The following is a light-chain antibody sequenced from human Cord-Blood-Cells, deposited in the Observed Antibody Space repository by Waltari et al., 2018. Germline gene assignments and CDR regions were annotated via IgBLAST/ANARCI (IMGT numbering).Light chain of an antibody. CDR2: EVS. CDR3: CSYAGSSTFV. Sequence: SALTQPASVSGSPGQSINISCTGTSSAVGSYNLVSWYQQHPGKAPKLMIYEVSKRPSGVSNRFSGSKSGNTASLTISGLQAEDEADYYCCSYAGSSTFVFGGGTKLTVL. CDR1: SSAVGSYNL. J-gene: IGLJ2*01. V-gene: IGLV2-23*02.